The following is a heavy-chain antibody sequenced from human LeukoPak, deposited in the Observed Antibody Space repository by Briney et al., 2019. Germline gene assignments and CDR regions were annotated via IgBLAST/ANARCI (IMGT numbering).Heavy chain of an antibody. CDR2: IYPGDSDT. CDR3: ARQVPGYCSSTSCLDAFDI. Sequence: GESLKTSCKGFGSSFTSYWIGWVRQMPGKGLEWMGIIYPGDSDTRYSPSFQGQVTVSADKPISTAYLQWSSLKASDTAMYYCARQVPGYCSSTSCLDAFDIWGQGTMVTVSS. V-gene: IGHV5-51*01. J-gene: IGHJ3*02. D-gene: IGHD2-2*01. CDR1: GSSFTSYW.